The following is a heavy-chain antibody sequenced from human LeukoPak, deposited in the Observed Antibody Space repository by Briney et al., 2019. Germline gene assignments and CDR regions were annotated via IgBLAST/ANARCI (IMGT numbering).Heavy chain of an antibody. V-gene: IGHV4-30-4*01. CDR1: GPSISSGDYY. Sequence: SETLSLTCTVSGPSISSGDYYWRWLRQPPGKGLEGIVYIYYSGSTYYNPSLKSRFTITVDTSKNQFCLKLSSVTAADTAVYYCARAATDSSGYYYVKMGHNWFDGWGQGTLVTVSS. CDR2: IYYSGST. CDR3: ARAATDSSGYYYVKMGHNWFDG. D-gene: IGHD3-22*01. J-gene: IGHJ5*02.